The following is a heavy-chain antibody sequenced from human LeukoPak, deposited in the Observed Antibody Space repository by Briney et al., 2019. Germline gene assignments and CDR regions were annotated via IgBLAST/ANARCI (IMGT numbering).Heavy chain of an antibody. V-gene: IGHV3-11*01. J-gene: IGHJ4*02. D-gene: IGHD2-2*01. CDR2: ISRSGSTI. CDR1: GFTFSDYY. Sequence: GGSLRLSCAASGFTFSDYYMSWIRQAPGKGLEWVSYISRSGSTIYYADSVKGRFTISRDNAKNSLYLQMNSLRAEDTAVYYCARSPIVVVPAAPPSADYWGQGTLVTVSS. CDR3: ARSPIVVVPAAPPSADY.